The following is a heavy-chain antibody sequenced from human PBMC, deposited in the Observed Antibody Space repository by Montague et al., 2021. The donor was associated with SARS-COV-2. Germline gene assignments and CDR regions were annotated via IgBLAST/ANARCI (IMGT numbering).Heavy chain of an antibody. Sequence: SETLSLTCTVSGDSISSFYWNWIRRPAGKGLEWIGRIYASGGTXXXPSXKGRVTMSVDTSKNQFSLKLNSVTAADTAVYYCGRGVVAATPVVDYWGRGTLVTVSS. J-gene: IGHJ4*02. CDR1: GDSISSFY. CDR3: GRGVVAATPVVDY. V-gene: IGHV4-4*07. CDR2: IYASGGT. D-gene: IGHD2-15*01.